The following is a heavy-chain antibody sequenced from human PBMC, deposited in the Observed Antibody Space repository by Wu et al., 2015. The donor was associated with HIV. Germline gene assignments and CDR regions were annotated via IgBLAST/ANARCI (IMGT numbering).Heavy chain of an antibody. CDR2: VFNSGSS. CDR1: GFSISSGYY. D-gene: IGHD2-21*01. V-gene: IGHV4-38-2*02. J-gene: IGHJ4*02. CDR3: ARDGDXATVGCRGGPAP. Sequence: QVQLQESGPGLVKPSETLSLTCSVSGFSISSGYYWGWIRQPPGKGLEWIGNVFNSGSSYYNPSLKTRVTISVDTPKNQFXLKLTSVTAADTAMYFCARDGDXATVGCRGGPAPWGQG.